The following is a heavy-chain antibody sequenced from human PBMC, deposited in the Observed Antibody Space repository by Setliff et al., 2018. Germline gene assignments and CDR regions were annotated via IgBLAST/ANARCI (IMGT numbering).Heavy chain of an antibody. CDR3: ARDVFPYHYEGAFDI. D-gene: IGHD3-22*01. J-gene: IGHJ3*02. CDR1: GYTFTSHY. V-gene: IGHV1-46*01. Sequence: GALVKVSCKASGYTFTSHYMHWVRQAPGLGLEWMGTISPSSGRTSYAQKFQGRVTMTRDTSTSTVYMDMSSLRSEDTAVYYCARDVFPYHYEGAFDIWGQGTMVTVSS. CDR2: ISPSSGRT.